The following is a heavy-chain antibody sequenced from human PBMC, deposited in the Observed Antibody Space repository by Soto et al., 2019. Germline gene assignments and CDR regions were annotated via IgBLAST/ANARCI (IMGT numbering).Heavy chain of an antibody. CDR3: ASAEDTAMVTDYYYGMDV. Sequence: QVQLVQSGAEVKKPGSSVKVSCKASGGTFSSYAISWVRQAPGQGLEWMGGIIPIFGTANYAQKFQGRVTITADESTSTAYMVLSSLRSEDTAVYYCASAEDTAMVTDYYYGMDVWGQGTTVTVSS. CDR2: IIPIFGTA. CDR1: GGTFSSYA. D-gene: IGHD5-18*01. J-gene: IGHJ6*02. V-gene: IGHV1-69*01.